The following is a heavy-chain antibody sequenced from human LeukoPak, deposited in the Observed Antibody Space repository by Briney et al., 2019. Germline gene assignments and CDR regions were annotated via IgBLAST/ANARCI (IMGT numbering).Heavy chain of an antibody. CDR1: KFTFSNYW. CDR2: IKYDGSEK. V-gene: IGHV3-7*05. J-gene: IGHJ4*02. CDR3: ARDDGGESNWGSIDY. Sequence: GGSLRLSCVASKFTFSNYWMSWVRQAPGKGLELVANIKYDGSEKYYVDSVKGRFTVSRDNAKNSLYLHMNSLRVEDTAVYYCARDDGGESNWGSIDYWGQGTLVTVSS. D-gene: IGHD3-16*01.